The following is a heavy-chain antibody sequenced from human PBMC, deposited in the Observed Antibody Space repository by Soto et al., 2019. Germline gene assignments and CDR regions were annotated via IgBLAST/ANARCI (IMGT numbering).Heavy chain of an antibody. Sequence: QVQLVQSGAEVKKPGSSVKVSCKASGGTISSYAISWVRQAPGQGLEWMGGIIPIFGTANYAQKFQGRVTITADESTSTAYMELSSLRSEDTAVYYCAREYCSRGSCYSTFDCWGQVTLVTVSS. V-gene: IGHV1-69*01. D-gene: IGHD2-15*01. CDR3: AREYCSRGSCYSTFDC. CDR1: GGTISSYA. J-gene: IGHJ4*02. CDR2: IIPIFGTA.